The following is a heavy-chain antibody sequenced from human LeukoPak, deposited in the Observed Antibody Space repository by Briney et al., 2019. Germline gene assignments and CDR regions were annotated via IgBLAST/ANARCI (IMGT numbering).Heavy chain of an antibody. CDR1: GFTFNTYT. V-gene: IGHV3-23*01. D-gene: IGHD1-1*01. J-gene: IGHJ4*02. CDR2: IRNSDDTT. CDR3: AKGLERESRLDS. Sequence: PGGSLRLSCAASGFTFNTYTMYWVRQAPGKGLEWVSGIRNSDDTTYYADSVKGRFTTSRDNSKNTLFLQMNSLRAEDTALYYCAKGLERESRLDSWGRGTLVTVSS.